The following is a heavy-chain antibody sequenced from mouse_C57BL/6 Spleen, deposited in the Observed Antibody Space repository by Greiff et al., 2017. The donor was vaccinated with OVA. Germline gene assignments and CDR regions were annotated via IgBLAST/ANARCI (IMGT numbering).Heavy chain of an antibody. Sequence: VQLQQSGPELVKPGASVKISCKASGYSFTGYYMNWVKQSPEKSLEWIGEINPSTGGTTYNQKFKAKATLTVDKSSSTAYMQLKSLTSEDSAVYYCAGRGNYKAWFADWGQGTLVTVSA. CDR3: AGRGNYKAWFAD. CDR2: INPSTGGT. V-gene: IGHV1-42*01. D-gene: IGHD2-1*01. J-gene: IGHJ3*01. CDR1: GYSFTGYY.